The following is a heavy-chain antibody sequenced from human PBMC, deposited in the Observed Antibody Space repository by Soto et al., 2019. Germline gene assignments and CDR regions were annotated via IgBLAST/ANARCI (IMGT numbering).Heavy chain of an antibody. V-gene: IGHV1-18*01. CDR3: ARGRCRSGWHQAQYVFII. CDR1: GCTFTSHV. CDR2: ISAYNGNT. J-gene: IGHJ3*02. Sequence: SVKVSCKAPGCTFTSHVISSLRQSPAQGLEWMGWISAYNGNTNYAQKLQGRVTMTTDTSTSTAYMELRSLRSEDTAVYYCARGRCRSGWHQAQYVFIIWCKGTMVTV. D-gene: IGHD6-19*01.